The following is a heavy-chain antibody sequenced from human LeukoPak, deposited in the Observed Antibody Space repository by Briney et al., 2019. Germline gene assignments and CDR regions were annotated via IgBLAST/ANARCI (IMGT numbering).Heavy chain of an antibody. CDR1: GGSISSSSYY. J-gene: IGHJ5*02. D-gene: IGHD2-2*01. Sequence: SETLSLTCTVSGGSISSSSYYWGWIRQPPGKGLEWIGNIYYSGSISYTSSLKSRVTISVDTSKNQFSLKLSSVTAADTAVYYCASCSSTSWYAGDWFDPWGQGTLVTVSS. CDR2: IYYSGSI. CDR3: ASCSSTSWYAGDWFDP. V-gene: IGHV4-39*01.